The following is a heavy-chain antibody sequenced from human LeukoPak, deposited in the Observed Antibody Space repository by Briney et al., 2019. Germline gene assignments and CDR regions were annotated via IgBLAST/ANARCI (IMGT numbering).Heavy chain of an antibody. J-gene: IGHJ4*02. Sequence: GRSLRLSCAASGFTFDDYAMHWVRQAPGKGLEWVSGISWNSGSIGCADSVKGRFTISRDNAKNSLYLQMNSLRAEDTALYYCAREPYYYDSSGYGVYYFDYWGQGTLVTVSS. D-gene: IGHD3-22*01. V-gene: IGHV3-9*01. CDR2: ISWNSGSI. CDR1: GFTFDDYA. CDR3: AREPYYYDSSGYGVYYFDY.